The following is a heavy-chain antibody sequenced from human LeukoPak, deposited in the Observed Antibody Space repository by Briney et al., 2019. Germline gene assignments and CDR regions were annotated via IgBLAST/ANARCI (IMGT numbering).Heavy chain of an antibody. V-gene: IGHV4-34*12. D-gene: IGHD6-19*01. J-gene: IGHJ6*03. CDR3: ARRGGAVDGRRGYYYYYMDV. Sequence: DTPSLTCAVDSEPFSGYYWTWVRQPPGKGLEWIGEIIHSGSTNYNPSLKSRVTISVDTSKNQFSLKLSSVTAADTAVYYCARRGGAVDGRRGYYYYYMDVWGKGTTVTVSS. CDR2: IIHSGST. CDR1: SEPFSGYY.